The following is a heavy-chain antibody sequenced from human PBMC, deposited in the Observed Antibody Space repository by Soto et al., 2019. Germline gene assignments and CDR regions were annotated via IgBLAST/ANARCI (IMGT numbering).Heavy chain of an antibody. CDR2: INPNSGGT. CDR3: ARGLSSGWYWYFDL. D-gene: IGHD6-19*01. Sequence: SSVKVSCKASGYTFTGYYMHWVRQAPGQGLEWMGWINPNSGGTNYAQKFQGWVTMTRDTSISTAYMELRSLRSDDTAVYYCARGLSSGWYWYFDLWGRGTMVSVYS. V-gene: IGHV1-2*04. J-gene: IGHJ2*01. CDR1: GYTFTGYY.